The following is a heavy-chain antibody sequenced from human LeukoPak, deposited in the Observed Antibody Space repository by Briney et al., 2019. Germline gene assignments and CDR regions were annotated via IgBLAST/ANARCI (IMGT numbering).Heavy chain of an antibody. Sequence: GGSLRLSCAASGFTFSSYAMGWVRQAPGKGLEWVSVISVSGGTTYYADSVKGRFTISRDNSKNTLYLQMNSLRAEDTAVYYCAKSKFPSGVDYFDSWGQGTLVTVSS. CDR3: AKSKFPSGVDYFDS. CDR1: GFTFSSYA. D-gene: IGHD7-27*01. V-gene: IGHV3-23*01. J-gene: IGHJ4*02. CDR2: ISVSGGTT.